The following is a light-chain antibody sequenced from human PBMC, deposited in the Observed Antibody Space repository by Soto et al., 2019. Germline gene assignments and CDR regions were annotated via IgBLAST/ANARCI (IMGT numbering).Light chain of an antibody. J-gene: IGKJ1*01. CDR1: QSVSIN. Sequence: DIVLTQAPGSLSLSPGERATLSCRASQSVSINLAWYQQRPGQAPRLLIYSASTRATGIPARFSGSGSGTEFTLTISSLQSEDFAVYYCQQYNKWPPWTFGQGTKVDIK. CDR2: SAS. V-gene: IGKV3-15*01. CDR3: QQYNKWPPWT.